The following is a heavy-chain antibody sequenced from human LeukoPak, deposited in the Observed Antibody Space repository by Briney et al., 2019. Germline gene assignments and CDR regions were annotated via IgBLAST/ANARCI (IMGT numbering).Heavy chain of an antibody. CDR2: INHSGST. J-gene: IGHJ4*02. V-gene: IGHV4-39*07. CDR1: GGSISSGDYY. Sequence: SETLSLTCTVSGGSISSGDYYWSWIRQPPGKGLEWIGEINHSGSTNYNPSLKSRVTISVDTSKNQFSLKLSSVTAADTAVYYCAREWYSSGWKDWGQGTLVTVSS. D-gene: IGHD6-19*01. CDR3: AREWYSSGWKD.